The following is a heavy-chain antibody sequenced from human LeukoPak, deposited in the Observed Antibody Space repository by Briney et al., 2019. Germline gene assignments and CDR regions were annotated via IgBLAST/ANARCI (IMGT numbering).Heavy chain of an antibody. Sequence: GASVKVSCKASGGTFSSYAISWVRQATGQGLEWMGGIIPIFGTANYAQKFQGRVTMTADKSTSTAYMELSSLRSKDTAVYYCARTPRRYYGSGSFDYWGQGTLVTVSS. D-gene: IGHD3-10*01. V-gene: IGHV1-69*06. CDR3: ARTPRRYYGSGSFDY. CDR1: GGTFSSYA. CDR2: IIPIFGTA. J-gene: IGHJ4*02.